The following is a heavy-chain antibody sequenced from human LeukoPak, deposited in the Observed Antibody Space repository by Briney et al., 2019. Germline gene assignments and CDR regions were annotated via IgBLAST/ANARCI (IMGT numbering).Heavy chain of an antibody. CDR3: AKAYIVGATDGAFDI. D-gene: IGHD1-26*01. CDR2: ISGSGGST. Sequence: PGGSLGLSCAASGFTFSSYAMSWVAKAPGKGLKGVSAISGSGGSTYYADSVKGRFTISRDNSTNTLYLQMNSLRAEDTAVYYCAKAYIVGATDGAFDIWGQGTMVTVSS. J-gene: IGHJ3*02. CDR1: GFTFSSYA. V-gene: IGHV3-23*01.